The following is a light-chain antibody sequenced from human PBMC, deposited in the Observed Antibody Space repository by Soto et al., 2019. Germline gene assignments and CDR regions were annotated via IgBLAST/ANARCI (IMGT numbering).Light chain of an antibody. J-gene: IGKJ1*01. CDR3: QQYNKWPSWT. CDR2: GAS. CDR1: QSVSSN. Sequence: EIVMTQSPATLSVSPGERATLSCRASQSVSSNLAWYQHKPGQAPRLLIYGASNRATGIPARFSGSGSGTEFTLTISSLQSEDFAVYYCQQYNKWPSWTFGQGTKV. V-gene: IGKV3-15*01.